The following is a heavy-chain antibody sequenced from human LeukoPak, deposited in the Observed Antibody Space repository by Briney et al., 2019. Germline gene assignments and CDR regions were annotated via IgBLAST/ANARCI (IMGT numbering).Heavy chain of an antibody. J-gene: IGHJ3*02. CDR3: ARGGPDAFDI. D-gene: IGHD2-15*01. Sequence: PVGSLRLSCAASGFTFSSYSMNWVRQAPGKGLEWVSSISSSSSYIYYADSVKGRFTISRDNAKNSLYLQMNSLRAEDTAVYYCARGGPDAFDIWGQGTMVTVSS. CDR1: GFTFSSYS. CDR2: ISSSSSYI. V-gene: IGHV3-21*01.